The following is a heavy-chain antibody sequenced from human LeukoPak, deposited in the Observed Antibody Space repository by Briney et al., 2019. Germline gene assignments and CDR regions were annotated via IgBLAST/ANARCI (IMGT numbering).Heavy chain of an antibody. Sequence: PGGSLRLSCAASGFTVINNYMTWVRQAPGKGLDWVSVIYNDGNTYYADSVRGRFTISRDFSKNSVYLQMSSLRAEDTAVYYCARVNFGDFGSGSLDHWGQGTLVTVSS. D-gene: IGHD3-10*01. J-gene: IGHJ4*02. CDR1: GFTVINNY. V-gene: IGHV3-53*01. CDR3: ARVNFGDFGSGSLDH. CDR2: IYNDGNT.